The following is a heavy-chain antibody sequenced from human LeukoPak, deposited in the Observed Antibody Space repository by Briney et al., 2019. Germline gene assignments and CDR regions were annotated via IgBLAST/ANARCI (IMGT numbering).Heavy chain of an antibody. J-gene: IGHJ3*02. CDR1: GFTFSSYS. CDR3: ARDLLYYYDSSPRAFDI. CDR2: ISSSSSYI. D-gene: IGHD3-22*01. V-gene: IGHV3-21*01. Sequence: GGSLRLSCAASGFTFSSYSINWVRQAPGKGLEWVSSISSSSSYIYYVDSVKGRFTISRDNAKNSLYLQMNSLRAEDTAVYYCARDLLYYYDSSPRAFDIWGQGTMVTVSS.